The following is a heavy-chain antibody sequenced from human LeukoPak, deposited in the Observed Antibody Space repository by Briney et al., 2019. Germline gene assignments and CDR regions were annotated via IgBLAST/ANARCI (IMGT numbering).Heavy chain of an antibody. J-gene: IGHJ6*03. CDR1: GFSFRDYE. D-gene: IGHD1-14*01. CDR2: VNQRGRTT. CDR3: ARVGPWVNPDYYYMDV. Sequence: GGSLRLSCAASGFSFRDYELTWVRQVPGKGLEWISYVNQRGRTTSYADSVKGRFTISRDNAKNSLYLQMNSLRAEDTAVYYCARVGPWVNPDYYYMDVWGKGTTVTVSS. V-gene: IGHV3-48*03.